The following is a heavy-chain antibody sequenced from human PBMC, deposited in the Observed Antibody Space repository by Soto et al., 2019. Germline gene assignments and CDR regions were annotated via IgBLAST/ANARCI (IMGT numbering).Heavy chain of an antibody. Sequence: GASVKVSCKASGGTFSSYAISWVRQAPGQGLEWMGGIIPIFGTANYAQKFQGRVTITADESTSTAYMELSSLRSEATAVYYCARALDCSGGRCLRGCFDRLGKGTLVTVSS. CDR3: ARALDCSGGRCLRGCFDR. CDR1: GGTFSSYA. D-gene: IGHD2-15*01. V-gene: IGHV1-69*13. J-gene: IGHJ5*02. CDR2: IIPIFGTA.